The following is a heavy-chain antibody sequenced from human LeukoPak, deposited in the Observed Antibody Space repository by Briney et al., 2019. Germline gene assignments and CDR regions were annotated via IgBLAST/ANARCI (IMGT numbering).Heavy chain of an antibody. V-gene: IGHV4-38-2*02. CDR1: GYSISSGYY. J-gene: IGHJ5*02. CDR3: ARDGGGNWFDP. D-gene: IGHD3-16*01. Sequence: SETLSLTCTVSGYSISSGYYWGWIRPPPGKGLEWIGSIYHSGSTYYNPSLKSRVTISVDTSKNQFSLKLSSVTAADTAVYYCARDGGGNWFDPWGQGTLVTVSS. CDR2: IYHSGST.